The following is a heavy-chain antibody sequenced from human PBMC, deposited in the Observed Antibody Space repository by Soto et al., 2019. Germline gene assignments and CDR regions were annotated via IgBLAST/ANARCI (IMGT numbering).Heavy chain of an antibody. V-gene: IGHV6-1*01. CDR2: TYYRSKWFH. J-gene: IGHJ3*01. Sequence: QGQLQQSGPGLVKPSQTLSLTCAISGDSVSSDITSWNWIRQSPSRGLEWLGRTYYRSKWFHDYAASVKSRITINPDTSKNQFSLELNSMIPEDTAVYSCAMGNALDVWGQGTVVTVSS. D-gene: IGHD7-27*01. CDR3: AMGNALDV. CDR1: GDSVSSDITS.